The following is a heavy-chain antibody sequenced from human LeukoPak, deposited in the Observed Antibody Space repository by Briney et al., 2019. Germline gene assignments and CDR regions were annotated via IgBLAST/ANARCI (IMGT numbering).Heavy chain of an antibody. D-gene: IGHD1-26*01. CDR1: GGSFNLYS. CDR2: IGHGGSI. Sequence: PAETLSLTCTVSGGSFNLYSWTWVRQPPGKGLEWISDIGHGGSINFNTPLKSRVTVSLDTSKNQSSLSLSSAPAADPAVYYCAPRETFYFYYMDVWGNGTTVTVSS. V-gene: IGHV4-34*01. J-gene: IGHJ6*03. CDR3: APRETFYFYYMDV.